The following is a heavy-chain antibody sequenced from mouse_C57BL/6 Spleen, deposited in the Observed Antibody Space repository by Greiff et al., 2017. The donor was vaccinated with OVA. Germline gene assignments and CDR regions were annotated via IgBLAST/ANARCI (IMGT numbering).Heavy chain of an antibody. J-gene: IGHJ2*01. CDR1: GYTFTSYW. V-gene: IGHV1-52*01. CDR2: IDPSDSET. Sequence: QVQLQQPGAELVRPGSSVKLSCKASGYTFTSYWMHWVKQRPIQGLEWIGNIDPSDSETHYNQKFKDKATLTVDKSSSTAYMQLSSLTSEDSAVYYCARHDLEGNYFDYWGQGTTLTVSS. CDR3: ARHDLEGNYFDY.